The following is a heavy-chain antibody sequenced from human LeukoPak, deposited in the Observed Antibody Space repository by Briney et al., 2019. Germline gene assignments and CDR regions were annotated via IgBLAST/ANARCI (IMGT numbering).Heavy chain of an antibody. Sequence: SETLSLTCTVSDVSINSGTYYWGWIRQPPGKGLEWIVSLYFSGNTFINPSLKSRVTISGDTSKNQFSLKLTSVTAADTAVYYCARASRRGSIGGLDYWGQGMLVTVSS. V-gene: IGHV4-39*01. D-gene: IGHD3-10*01. CDR2: LYFSGNT. CDR3: ARASRRGSIGGLDY. CDR1: DVSINSGTYY. J-gene: IGHJ4*02.